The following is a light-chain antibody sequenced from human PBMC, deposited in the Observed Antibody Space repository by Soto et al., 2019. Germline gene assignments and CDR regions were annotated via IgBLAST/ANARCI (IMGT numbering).Light chain of an antibody. V-gene: IGLV2-14*01. J-gene: IGLJ2*01. CDR2: DVS. CDR3: SSYTSTNVVI. Sequence: QSALTQPASVSGSPGQSITISCTGSSGDIGDYKYVSWYKQHPGKAPKLMIYDVSNRPSGVSNRFSASKSGNTASLTISGLQAGDEAGYYCSSYTSTNVVIFGGGTKVTVL. CDR1: SGDIGDYKY.